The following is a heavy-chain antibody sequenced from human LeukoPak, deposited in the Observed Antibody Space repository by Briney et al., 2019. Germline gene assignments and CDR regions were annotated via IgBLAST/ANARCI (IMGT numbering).Heavy chain of an antibody. V-gene: IGHV4-59*05. J-gene: IGHJ4*02. CDR2: IHHSGST. CDR1: GGFISNYH. CDR3: ARRSVASSGWDY. Sequence: SETLSLTCTVSGGFISNYHWSWIRQPPGKGLEWIGSIHHSGSTYYNPSLKSRVTISVDTSKNQFSLKLTSVTAADTAVYYCARRSVASSGWDYWGQGTLVTVSS. D-gene: IGHD6-19*01.